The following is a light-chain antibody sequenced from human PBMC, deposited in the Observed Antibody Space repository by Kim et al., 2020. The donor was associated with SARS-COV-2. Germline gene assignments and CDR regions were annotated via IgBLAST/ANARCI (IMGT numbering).Light chain of an antibody. CDR2: EDS. J-gene: IGLJ2*01. CDR3: QSYDISNVI. Sequence: TVTISCTRTSGNIADNYVQWYQQRPGSAPTIVIYEDSERPSGVPDRFSGSIDTSSSSASLTISGLTTEDEADYYCQSYDISNVIFGGGTQLTVL. V-gene: IGLV6-57*03. CDR1: SGNIADNY.